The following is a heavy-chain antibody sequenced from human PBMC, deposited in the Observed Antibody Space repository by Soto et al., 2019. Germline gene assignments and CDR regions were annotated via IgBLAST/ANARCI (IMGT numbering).Heavy chain of an antibody. D-gene: IGHD1-20*01. J-gene: IGHJ4*02. CDR3: GKSLTADHSSSFDY. Sequence: EVQLLESGGGLVQPGGSLRLSCAASGFTFSSYGMTWVRQAPGKGLEWVSGISGSGAGRDYADSVKGRFTIYRDNSKNTLSLQLNSLGADDTSVYFCGKSLTADHSSSFDYWGQGNLVTLAS. CDR2: ISGSGAGR. V-gene: IGHV3-23*01. CDR1: GFTFSSYG.